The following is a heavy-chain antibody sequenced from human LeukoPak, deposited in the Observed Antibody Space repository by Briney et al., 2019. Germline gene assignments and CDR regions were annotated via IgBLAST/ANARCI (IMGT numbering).Heavy chain of an antibody. CDR1: GYTFTGYY. D-gene: IGHD2-2*01. V-gene: IGHV1-2*02. CDR3: ARGIVPAAIFY. J-gene: IGHJ4*02. CDR2: INPNSGGT. Sequence: ASVXXSCKASGYTFTGYYMHWVRQAPGQGLEWMGWINPNSGGTNYAQKFQGRVTMTRDTYISTAYMELSRLRSDDTAVYYCARGIVPAAIFYWGQGTLVTVSS.